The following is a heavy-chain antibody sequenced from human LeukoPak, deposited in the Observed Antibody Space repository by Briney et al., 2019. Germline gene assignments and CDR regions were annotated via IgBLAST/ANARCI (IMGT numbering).Heavy chain of an antibody. V-gene: IGHV4-59*01. CDR3: AREDDILTGPFDY. CDR1: GGSISSYY. J-gene: IGHJ4*02. D-gene: IGHD3-9*01. Sequence: SETLSLTCTVSGGSISSYYWTWIRQPPGKGLEWIGYIYYSGSTNYNPSLKSRVTISVDTSKNQFSLKLSSVTAADTAVYYCAREDDILTGPFDYWGQGTLVTVSS. CDR2: IYYSGST.